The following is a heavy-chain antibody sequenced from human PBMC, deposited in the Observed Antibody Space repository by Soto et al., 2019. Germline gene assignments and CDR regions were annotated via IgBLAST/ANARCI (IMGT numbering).Heavy chain of an antibody. CDR3: ARDNPGYSSSWYDY. J-gene: IGHJ4*02. V-gene: IGHV4-31*02. D-gene: IGHD6-13*01. Sequence: PSETLSLTCTVSGGSISSGGYYWSWIRQHPGKGLEWIGYIYYSGSTYYNPSLKSRVTISVDTSKNQFSLKLSSVTAADTAVYYCARDNPGYSSSWYDYWGQGTLVTVSS. CDR1: GGSISSGGYY. CDR2: IYYSGST.